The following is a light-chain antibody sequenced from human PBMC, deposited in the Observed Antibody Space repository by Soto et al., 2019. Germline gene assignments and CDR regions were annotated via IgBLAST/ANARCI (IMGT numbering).Light chain of an antibody. CDR2: GAS. CDR1: QSVSSSY. V-gene: IGKV3-20*01. Sequence: EIVLTQSPGTLSLSPGERATLSCRASQSVSSSYLAWYQQKPGQAPRLLIYGASSRGTGIPDRFSGSGSGTDFTLAISRLEPEDFAVYYCLQYGSSPFTFGTGTKVDIK. CDR3: LQYGSSPFT. J-gene: IGKJ3*01.